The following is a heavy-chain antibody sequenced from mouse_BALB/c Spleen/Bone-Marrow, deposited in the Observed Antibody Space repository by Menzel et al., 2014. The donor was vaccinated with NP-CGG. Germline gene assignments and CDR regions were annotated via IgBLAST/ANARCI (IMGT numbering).Heavy chain of an antibody. J-gene: IGHJ2*01. Sequence: EVQLVESGGGLVQPGGSRKLSCAASGFTFSSFGMHWVRQAPEKGLEWVAYISSGSSTIYYGDTVMGRFTISRDNPKNTLFLQMTSLRSEDTATYYCVRXXXSSGXFDYWGQSTTLTVSS. D-gene: IGHD1-1*01. CDR1: GFTFSSFG. V-gene: IGHV5-17*02. CDR3: VRXXXSSGXFDY. CDR2: ISSGSSTI.